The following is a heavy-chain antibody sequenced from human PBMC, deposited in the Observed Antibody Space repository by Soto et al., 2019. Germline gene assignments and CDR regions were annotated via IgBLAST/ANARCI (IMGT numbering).Heavy chain of an antibody. J-gene: IGHJ4*02. CDR2: INPNSGGT. CDR3: AREMVGRGIRPHLDN. V-gene: IGHV1-2*02. D-gene: IGHD2-8*01. CDR1: GYTFTAYF. Sequence: ASVKVSCETSGYTFTAYFIHWVRQAPGQGLEWLGWINPNSGGTKYAETFQGRLTLTGDTSSNTAYMDLSSLKSDDTAVYYCAREMVGRGIRPHLDNWGQGSSVTFSS.